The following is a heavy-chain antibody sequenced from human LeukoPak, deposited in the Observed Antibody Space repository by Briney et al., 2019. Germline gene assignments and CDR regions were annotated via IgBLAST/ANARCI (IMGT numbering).Heavy chain of an antibody. CDR1: GYTFTSFY. Sequence: GASVKVSCKASGYTFTSFYMHWVRQAPGQGLEWMGIINPSSGTTTYAQKFQGRVTMTRDTSTSTVYMELSSLRSEDTALYYCARGVGGISWFDYWGQGTLVTVSS. CDR3: ARGVGGISWFDY. J-gene: IGHJ4*02. CDR2: INPSSGTT. D-gene: IGHD1-26*01. V-gene: IGHV1-46*01.